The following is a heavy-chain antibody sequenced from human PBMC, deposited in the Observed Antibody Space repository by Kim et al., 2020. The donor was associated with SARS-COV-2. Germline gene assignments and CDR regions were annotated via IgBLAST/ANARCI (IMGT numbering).Heavy chain of an antibody. CDR3: ARLGGCSTSTCPA. D-gene: IGHD2-2*01. CDR2: IIHTGST. CDR1: GGSFSGYY. Sequence: SETLSLTCGVNGGSFSGYYWSWVRQTPGKGLEWIGDIIHTGSTNYNPSLKSRVTMSVDTSKNQFSLKLNSVTAADTAVYYCARLGGCSTSTCPAWGQGTL. V-gene: IGHV4-34*12. J-gene: IGHJ5*02.